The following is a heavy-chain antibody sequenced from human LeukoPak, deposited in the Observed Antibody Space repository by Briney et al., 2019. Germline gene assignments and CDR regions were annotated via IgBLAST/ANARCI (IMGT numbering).Heavy chain of an antibody. CDR1: GFTFSSYA. D-gene: IGHD6-19*01. V-gene: IGHV3-30*04. CDR2: ISYDGSNK. J-gene: IGHJ4*02. Sequence: GGSLRLSCAASGFTFSSYAMHWVRQAPGKGLEWVAVISYDGSNKYYADSVKGRFTISRDNSKNTLYLQMNSLRAEDTAVYYCARDRLRIAVAGTVDYWGQGTLVTVSS. CDR3: ARDRLRIAVAGTVDY.